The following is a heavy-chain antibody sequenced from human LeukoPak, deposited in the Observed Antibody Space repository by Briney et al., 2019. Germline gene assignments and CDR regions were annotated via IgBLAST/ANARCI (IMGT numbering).Heavy chain of an antibody. CDR2: INPNSGGT. D-gene: IGHD1-26*01. CDR1: GYTFTDYY. J-gene: IGHJ4*02. Sequence: GASVKVSCKASGYTFTDYYMHWVRQAPGQGPEWMGWINPNSGGTKYAQKFQGRVTMTRDTSVSTAYMELSRLRSDDTAVYYCAARIVGAEGDFDYWGQGTLVTVSS. V-gene: IGHV1-2*02. CDR3: AARIVGAEGDFDY.